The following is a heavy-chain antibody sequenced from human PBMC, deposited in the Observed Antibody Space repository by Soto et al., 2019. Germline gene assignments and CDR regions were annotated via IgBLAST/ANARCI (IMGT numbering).Heavy chain of an antibody. Sequence: SETLSLTCAVYGGSFSGYYWSWSRQPPGKGLEWIGEINHSGSTNYNPSLKSRVTISVDTSKNQFSLKLSSVTAADTAVYYGARTRTMVRRTNWVDSWGQGTLVTVS. CDR2: INHSGST. J-gene: IGHJ5*01. D-gene: IGHD3-10*01. V-gene: IGHV4-34*01. CDR3: ARTRTMVRRTNWVDS. CDR1: GGSFSGYY.